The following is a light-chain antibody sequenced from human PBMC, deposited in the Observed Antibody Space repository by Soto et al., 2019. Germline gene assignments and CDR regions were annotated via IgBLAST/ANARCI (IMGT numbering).Light chain of an antibody. CDR2: AAS. CDR1: QGITNW. V-gene: IGKV1-12*01. J-gene: IGKJ4*01. CDR3: QQANSFPRT. Sequence: DIQMTQSPSSVSASVGDSVTITCRASQGITNWLAWYQQKPGKAPKLLIYAASGLPSGVPSRLSGSGAGTDFTLTISCLQPEDFATNYCQQANSFPRTFGGGTKVDIK.